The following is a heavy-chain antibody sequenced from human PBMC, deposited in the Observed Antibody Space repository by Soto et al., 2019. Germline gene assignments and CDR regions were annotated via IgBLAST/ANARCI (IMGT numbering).Heavy chain of an antibody. D-gene: IGHD4-17*01. CDR1: GFTFSSYA. V-gene: IGHV3-30-3*01. CDR3: ARDRRSSRSYLDY. J-gene: IGHJ4*02. Sequence: QVQLVESGGGVVQPGRSLRLSCAASGFTFSSYAMHWVRQAPGKGLEWVAVISYDGSNKYYADSVKGRFTISRDNSKNTLYLQMNSLRAEDTAVYYCARDRRSSRSYLDYWGQGTLVTVSS. CDR2: ISYDGSNK.